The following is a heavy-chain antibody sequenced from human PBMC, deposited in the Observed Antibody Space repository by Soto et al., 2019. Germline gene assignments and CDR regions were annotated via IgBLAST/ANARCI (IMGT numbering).Heavy chain of an antibody. J-gene: IGHJ4*02. Sequence: QLQLQESGPGLVKPSETLSLTCTVSGGSISSTDHYWGWIRQSPGKGLEWIGSVYYTGTTYYNPSLKSRVTISVDASKSQFSLTLRCVTAADTAVYYCARQGSYDIWAPPCLLDYWGQGSLVIVSS. V-gene: IGHV4-39*01. CDR2: VYYTGTT. D-gene: IGHD3-9*01. CDR1: GGSISSTDHY. CDR3: ARQGSYDIWAPPCLLDY.